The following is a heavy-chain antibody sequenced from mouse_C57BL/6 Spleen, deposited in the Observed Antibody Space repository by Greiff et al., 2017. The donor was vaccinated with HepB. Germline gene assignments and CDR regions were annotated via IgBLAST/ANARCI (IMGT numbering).Heavy chain of an antibody. CDR3: ARDLLLLGMDY. V-gene: IGHV7-3*01. D-gene: IGHD1-1*01. J-gene: IGHJ4*01. CDR2: IRNKANGYTT. Sequence: EVKLMESGGGLVQPGGSLSLSCAASGFTFTDYYMSWVRQPPGKALEWLGFIRNKANGYTTEYSASVKGRFTISRDNSQSILYLQMNALRAEDSATYYCARDLLLLGMDYWGQGTSVTVSS. CDR1: GFTFTDYY.